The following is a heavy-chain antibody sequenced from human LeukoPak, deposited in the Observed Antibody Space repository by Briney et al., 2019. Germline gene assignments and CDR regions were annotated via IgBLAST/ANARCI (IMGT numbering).Heavy chain of an antibody. CDR1: GYTFTGYY. J-gene: IGHJ5*02. CDR3: ARGAEGGYCSSTSCYSFWFDP. Sequence: ASVKVPCKASGYTFTGYYMHWVRQAPGQGLEWMGWINPNSGGTNYAQKFQGRVTMTRDTSISTAYMELSRLRSDDTAVYYCARGAEGGYCSSTSCYSFWFDPWGQGTLVTVSS. D-gene: IGHD2-2*01. V-gene: IGHV1-2*02. CDR2: INPNSGGT.